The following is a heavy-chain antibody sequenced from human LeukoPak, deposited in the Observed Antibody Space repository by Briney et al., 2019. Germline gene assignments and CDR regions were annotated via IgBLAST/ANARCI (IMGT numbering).Heavy chain of an antibody. D-gene: IGHD2-2*01. CDR3: ARDEYLWVVIQLGLFDY. CDR2: ISSDGNNK. CDR1: GFTFRSYW. Sequence: PGGSLRLSCAASGFTFRSYWMSWVRQAPGKGLEWVAVISSDGNNKYYADSVKGRFTISRDNSKNTLYLQMNSLRAEDTAVYYCARDEYLWVVIQLGLFDYWGQGTLVTVSS. J-gene: IGHJ4*02. V-gene: IGHV3-30-3*01.